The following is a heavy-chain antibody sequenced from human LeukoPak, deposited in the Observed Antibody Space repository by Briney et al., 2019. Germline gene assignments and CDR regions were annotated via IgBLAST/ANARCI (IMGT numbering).Heavy chain of an antibody. CDR2: IYYSGST. J-gene: IGHJ5*02. Sequence: SETLSLTCTVSGGSISSYYWSWIRQPPGKGLEWIGYIYYSGSTNYNPSLKSRVTISVDTSKNQFSLKLSSVTAADTAVYYCARVLLWFGDMEYNWFDPWGQGTLVTVSS. V-gene: IGHV4-59*12. D-gene: IGHD3-10*01. CDR1: GGSISSYY. CDR3: ARVLLWFGDMEYNWFDP.